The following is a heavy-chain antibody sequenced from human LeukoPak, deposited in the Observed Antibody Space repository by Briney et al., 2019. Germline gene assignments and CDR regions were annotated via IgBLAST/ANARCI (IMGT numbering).Heavy chain of an antibody. V-gene: IGHV1-69*04. CDR1: GGTFSSYA. CDR2: IIPILGIA. Sequence: SVKVSCKASGGTFSSYAISWVRQAPGQGLEWMGRIIPILGIANYAQKFQGRVTITADKSTSTVYMELSSLRSEDTAVYYCARVTAAAGTPRAGSAFDYWGQGTLVTVSS. J-gene: IGHJ4*02. CDR3: ARVTAAAGTPRAGSAFDY. D-gene: IGHD6-13*01.